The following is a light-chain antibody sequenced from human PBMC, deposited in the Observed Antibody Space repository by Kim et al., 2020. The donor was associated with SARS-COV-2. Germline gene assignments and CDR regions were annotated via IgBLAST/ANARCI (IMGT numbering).Light chain of an antibody. J-gene: IGKJ5*01. CDR3: QKYDSAPCT. CDR1: LSIRDY. Sequence: DTQVTQSPSSLSASVGDRVTITCRASLSIRDYLACYQQKPGEVPKLLIYAASTLQSGVSLRFSGSGSGTDFTLNISDLQPEDIATYFCQKYDSAPCTFGQGT. CDR2: AAS. V-gene: IGKV1-27*01.